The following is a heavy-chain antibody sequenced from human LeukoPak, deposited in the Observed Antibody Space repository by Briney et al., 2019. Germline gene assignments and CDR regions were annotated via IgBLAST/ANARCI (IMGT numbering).Heavy chain of an antibody. CDR2: INHSGST. D-gene: IGHD2-2*01. Sequence: SETLSPTCAVYGGSFSGYYWSWIRQPPGKGLEWIGEINHSGSTNYNPSLKSRVTISVDTSKNQFSLKLSSVTAADTAVYYCARGGGIVVVPAAVCFDYWGQGTLVTVSS. V-gene: IGHV4-34*01. J-gene: IGHJ4*02. CDR3: ARGGGIVVVPAAVCFDY. CDR1: GGSFSGYY.